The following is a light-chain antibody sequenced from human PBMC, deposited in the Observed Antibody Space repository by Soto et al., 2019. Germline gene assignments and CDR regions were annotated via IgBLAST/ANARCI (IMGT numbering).Light chain of an antibody. V-gene: IGLV1-40*01. J-gene: IGLJ2*01. CDR3: HSYDSSLRVV. CDR2: GTT. Sequence: QSVLTQPPSVSGAPGQRVTISCTGTSSNIGAAYDVHWYQQIPGTAPKLLIYGTTNRPSGVPDRFSGSKSATSASLAITGLQAEDEADYYCHSYDSSLRVVFGGGTKLTVL. CDR1: SSNIGAAYD.